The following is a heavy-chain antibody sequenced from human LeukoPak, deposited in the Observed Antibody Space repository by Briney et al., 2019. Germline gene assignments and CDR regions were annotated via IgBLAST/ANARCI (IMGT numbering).Heavy chain of an antibody. Sequence: GGSLRLSCAASGFSFRTCWMHWVRQVPGKGLEWVSSISSTSRYIYYVDSVKGRFTISRDNAKESLYLQMNSLRADDTAVYYCAGDYSPPTSYFGGAYGMDVWGQGTTVTVSS. D-gene: IGHD3-10*01. J-gene: IGHJ6*02. V-gene: IGHV3-21*01. CDR3: AGDYSPPTSYFGGAYGMDV. CDR2: ISSTSRYI. CDR1: GFSFRTCW.